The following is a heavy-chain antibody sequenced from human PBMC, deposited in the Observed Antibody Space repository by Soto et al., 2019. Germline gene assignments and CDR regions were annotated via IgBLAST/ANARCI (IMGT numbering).Heavy chain of an antibody. D-gene: IGHD2-15*01. Sequence: QVQLQQWGAGLLKPSETLSLTCAVYGGSFSGYYWSWIRQPPGKGLEWIGEINHSGSTNYNPSLKSRVTISVDTSKNQFSLKLSSVTAADTAVYYCARSDIVVVVAAPFDPWGQGTLVTVSS. CDR1: GGSFSGYY. CDR3: ARSDIVVVVAAPFDP. J-gene: IGHJ5*02. CDR2: INHSGST. V-gene: IGHV4-34*01.